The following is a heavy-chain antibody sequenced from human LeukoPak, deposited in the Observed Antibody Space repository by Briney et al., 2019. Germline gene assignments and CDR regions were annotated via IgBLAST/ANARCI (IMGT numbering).Heavy chain of an antibody. CDR1: GFTFSSYA. Sequence: PGGSLRLSCTASGFTFSSYAMTWVRQPPGKGLEWVSAISDSGDSAFSADPVKGRFTISRDNSKNTLYLQMNSLRAEDTAVYYCEKVGRHEHFDPWAQGTLVTVSS. CDR2: ISDSGDSA. V-gene: IGHV3-23*01. D-gene: IGHD1-26*01. J-gene: IGHJ5*02. CDR3: EKVGRHEHFDP.